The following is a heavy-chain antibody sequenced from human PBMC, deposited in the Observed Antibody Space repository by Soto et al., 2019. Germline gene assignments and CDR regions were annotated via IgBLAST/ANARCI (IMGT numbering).Heavy chain of an antibody. D-gene: IGHD3-3*01. CDR1: GGSITSDPYY. CDR2: IYYSGST. V-gene: IGHV4-39*01. Sequence: SETLSLTCTVSGGSITSDPYYWGWIRQPPGKGLDWIGSIYYSGSTYYNPSLQSRVTISLDTSKNQFSLKLSSVTAADTAVYYCARHGGFWSGYYGAVSFDIWGQGTMVT. CDR3: ARHGGFWSGYYGAVSFDI. J-gene: IGHJ3*02.